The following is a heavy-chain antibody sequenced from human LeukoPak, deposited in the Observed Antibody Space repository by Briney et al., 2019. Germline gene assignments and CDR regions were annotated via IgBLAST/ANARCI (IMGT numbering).Heavy chain of an antibody. J-gene: IGHJ5*02. Sequence: PSETLSLSCTVSGGSISSSSYYWSWIRQPAGKGLEWIGRIYTSGSTNYNPSLKSRVTMSVDTSKNQFSLKLNSVTAADTAVYYCARGYSSSWYFNWFDPWGQGTLVTVSS. CDR1: GGSISSSSYY. D-gene: IGHD6-13*01. CDR3: ARGYSSSWYFNWFDP. CDR2: IYTSGST. V-gene: IGHV4-61*02.